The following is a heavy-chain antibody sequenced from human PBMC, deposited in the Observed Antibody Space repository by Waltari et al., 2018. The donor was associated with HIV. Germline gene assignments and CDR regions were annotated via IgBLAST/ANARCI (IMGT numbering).Heavy chain of an antibody. Sequence: EGLMVESGGGLVQPGGSLRLSCEASGFIFSSYWMHWVRQAPGKGLVWVSRIKRDGNTTTYADSVKGRFTISRDNAKNTLFLQMDSLRAEDTAVYFCVREYSSSRFFDYWGQGTLVTVSS. CDR2: IKRDGNTT. J-gene: IGHJ4*02. CDR3: VREYSSSRFFDY. D-gene: IGHD6-13*01. CDR1: GFIFSSYW. V-gene: IGHV3-74*01.